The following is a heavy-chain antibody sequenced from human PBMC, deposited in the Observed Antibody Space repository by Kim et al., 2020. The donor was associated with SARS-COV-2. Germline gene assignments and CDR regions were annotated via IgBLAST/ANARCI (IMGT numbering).Heavy chain of an antibody. CDR3: ASRDYYDTNRDY. J-gene: IGHJ4*02. Sequence: NYSPSFQGHVTIAADKSISTAYLQWSSLKASDTAMYYCASRDYYDTNRDYWGQGTLVTVSS. D-gene: IGHD3-22*01. V-gene: IGHV5-10-1*01.